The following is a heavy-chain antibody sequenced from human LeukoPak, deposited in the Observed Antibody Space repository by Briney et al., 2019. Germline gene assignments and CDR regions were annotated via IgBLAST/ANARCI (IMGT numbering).Heavy chain of an antibody. Sequence: GESLKLSCKGSGSIFTSYWIGWVRQLPGKGLEWIGIIYPGDSDTRYSPSFQGQVTISADKSISTAYLQWSSLKASDTAMYYCARGTAMVTGWFDPWGQGTVVTVSS. V-gene: IGHV5-51*01. CDR3: ARGTAMVTGWFDP. CDR1: GSIFTSYW. CDR2: IYPGDSDT. D-gene: IGHD5-18*01. J-gene: IGHJ5*02.